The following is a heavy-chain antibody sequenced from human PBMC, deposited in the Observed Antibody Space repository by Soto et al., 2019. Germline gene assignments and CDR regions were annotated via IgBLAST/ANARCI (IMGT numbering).Heavy chain of an antibody. V-gene: IGHV1-69*01. CDR2: IIPIFGTA. Sequence: QVQLVQSGAEVKKPGSSVKVSCKASGGTFSSYAISWVRQAPGQGLEWMGGIIPIFGTANYAQKFQGRVTISADESTSTAYMELSSLRSEDTAVYYCARDRMVRGAPPMYYGMDVWGQGTTVTVSS. CDR3: ARDRMVRGAPPMYYGMDV. J-gene: IGHJ6*02. D-gene: IGHD3-10*01. CDR1: GGTFSSYA.